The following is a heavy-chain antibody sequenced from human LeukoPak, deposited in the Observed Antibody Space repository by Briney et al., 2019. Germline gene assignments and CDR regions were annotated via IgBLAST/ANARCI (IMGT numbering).Heavy chain of an antibody. CDR3: AREGARKGRYYYGSGRLHHMVY. CDR2: ISGSGGST. D-gene: IGHD3-10*01. CDR1: GFTFSSYA. Sequence: GGSLRLSCAASGFTFSSYAMSWVRQAPGKGLEWVSAISGSGGSTYYADSVKGRFTISRDNAKNSLYLQMNSLRAEDTAVYYCAREGARKGRYYYGSGRLHHMVYWGQGTLVTVSS. J-gene: IGHJ4*02. V-gene: IGHV3-23*01.